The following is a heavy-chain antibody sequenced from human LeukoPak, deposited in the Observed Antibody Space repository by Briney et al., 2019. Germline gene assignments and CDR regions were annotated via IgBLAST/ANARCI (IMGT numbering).Heavy chain of an antibody. CDR2: IYSGGST. Sequence: GGSLRLSCAASGFTVSSNYMSWVRQAPGKGLEWVSVIYSGGSTYYADSVKGRSTISRDNSKNTLYLQMNSLRAEDTAVYYCARTGDSSGYYPFDYWRQGTLVTVSS. J-gene: IGHJ4*02. CDR3: ARTGDSSGYYPFDY. CDR1: GFTVSSNY. V-gene: IGHV3-53*01. D-gene: IGHD3-22*01.